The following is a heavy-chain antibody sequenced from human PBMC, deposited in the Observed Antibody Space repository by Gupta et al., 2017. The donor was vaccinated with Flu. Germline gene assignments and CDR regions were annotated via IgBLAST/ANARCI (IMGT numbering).Heavy chain of an antibody. J-gene: IGHJ4*02. V-gene: IGHV3-9*01. CDR2: ISWNSGSI. Sequence: EVQLVESGGGLVQPGRSLRLSCAASGFTFDDYAMHWVRQAPGKGLEWVSGISWNSGSIGYADSVKGRFTISRDNAKNSLYLQMNSLRAEDTALYYCAKEEPYSSWPSSYYFDYWGQGTLVTVSS. D-gene: IGHD6-13*01. CDR1: GFTFDDYA. CDR3: AKEEPYSSWPSSYYFDY.